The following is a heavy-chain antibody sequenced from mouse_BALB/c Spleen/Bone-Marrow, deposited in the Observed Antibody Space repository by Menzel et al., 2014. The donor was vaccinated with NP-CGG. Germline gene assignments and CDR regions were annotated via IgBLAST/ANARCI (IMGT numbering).Heavy chain of an antibody. J-gene: IGHJ1*01. V-gene: IGHV4-1*02. CDR1: GFDFSGYW. D-gene: IGHD1-2*01. Sequence: EVMLEESGGGLVQPGGSLKLSWAASGFDFSGYWMTWVRQAPGKGLEWIGEINPDSSTINYTPSLKDKFIISRDNAKNALYLQMSKVRSEDTAMYYCARPGYYRYHDLSGEATTVPVSS. CDR3: ARPGYYRYHDL. CDR2: INPDSSTI.